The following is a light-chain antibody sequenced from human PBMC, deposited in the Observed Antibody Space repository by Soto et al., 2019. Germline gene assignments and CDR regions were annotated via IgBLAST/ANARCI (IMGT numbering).Light chain of an antibody. V-gene: IGLV2-14*01. CDR2: AVT. CDR1: SSDVGGYNY. CDR3: SSYTSSRTL. J-gene: IGLJ1*01. Sequence: SVLTQPASVSGSPGQSITISCTGTSSDVGGYNYVSWYQQHPGKAPKLMIYAVTDRPSGVSSRFSGSKSGNTASLTISGLQAEDEADYYCSSYTSSRTLFGTGTKVTVL.